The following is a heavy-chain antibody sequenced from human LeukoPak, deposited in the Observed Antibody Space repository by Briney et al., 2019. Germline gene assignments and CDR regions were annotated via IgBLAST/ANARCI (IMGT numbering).Heavy chain of an antibody. Sequence: GGSLRLSWAASGFTFSKYGMNWVRQAPGKGPEWVSCIGVGGTTYYADSVKGRFTISRDTSKNTLYLQMNSMRAEDTAVYCCAKAQGYYDCWGQGTLVTVSS. CDR3: AKAQGYYDC. J-gene: IGHJ4*02. CDR2: IGVGGTT. V-gene: IGHV3-23*01. D-gene: IGHD3-22*01. CDR1: GFTFSKYG.